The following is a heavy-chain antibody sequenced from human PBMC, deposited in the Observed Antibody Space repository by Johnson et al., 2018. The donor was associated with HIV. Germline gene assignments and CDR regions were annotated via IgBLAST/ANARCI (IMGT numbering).Heavy chain of an antibody. V-gene: IGHV3-30*04. Sequence: QVQLVESGGGVVQPGRSLRLSCAASGFTFSSYAMHWVRQAPGKGLEWVAVISYDGSNKYYADSVKGRFTISRDNSKNTLYLQMNSLRAEDTAVYYCARDRADAYYYDSSGRKSGFDIWGQGTMVTVSS. CDR2: ISYDGSNK. D-gene: IGHD3-22*01. J-gene: IGHJ3*02. CDR3: ARDRADAYYYDSSGRKSGFDI. CDR1: GFTFSSYA.